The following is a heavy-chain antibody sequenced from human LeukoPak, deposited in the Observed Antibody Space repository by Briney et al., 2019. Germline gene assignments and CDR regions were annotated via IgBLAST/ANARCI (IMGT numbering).Heavy chain of an antibody. CDR1: GGSISSYY. CDR2: IYYSGST. Sequence: SETLSLTCTVSGGSISSYYWSWIRQPPGKGLEWVGYIYYSGSTNYNPSLKSRVTISVHTSKNQFSLKLSSVTAADTAVYYCARDGAAAIGYYYYGMDVWGQGTTVTVSS. J-gene: IGHJ6*02. CDR3: ARDGAAAIGYYYYGMDV. V-gene: IGHV4-59*01. D-gene: IGHD2-2*02.